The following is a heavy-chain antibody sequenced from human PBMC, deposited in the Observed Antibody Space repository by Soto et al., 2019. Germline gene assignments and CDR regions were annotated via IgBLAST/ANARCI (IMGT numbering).Heavy chain of an antibody. J-gene: IGHJ4*02. V-gene: IGHV3-30*03. CDR1: GFTFSSYG. CDR3: AALYYDFWSGYSAAFDY. D-gene: IGHD3-3*01. Sequence: GGSLRLSCAASGFTFSSYGMHWVRQAPGKGLEWVAVISYDGSNKYYADSVKGRFTISRDNSKNTLYLQMNSLRAEDTAVYYCAALYYDFWSGYSAAFDYWGQGTLVTVSS. CDR2: ISYDGSNK.